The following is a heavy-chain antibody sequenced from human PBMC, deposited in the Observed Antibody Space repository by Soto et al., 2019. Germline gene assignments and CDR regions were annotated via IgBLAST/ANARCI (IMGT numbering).Heavy chain of an antibody. Sequence: PGGSLRLSCAASGFTFSSYTMNWVRQAPGKGLEWVSSIISSSSYIYYADSVKGRFTISRDNAKSSLYLQTNSLRAEDTAVYYCARDLTTYGSGSAFDYWGQGTLVTVSS. CDR2: IISSSSYI. CDR1: GFTFSSYT. V-gene: IGHV3-21*01. J-gene: IGHJ4*02. CDR3: ARDLTTYGSGSAFDY. D-gene: IGHD3-10*01.